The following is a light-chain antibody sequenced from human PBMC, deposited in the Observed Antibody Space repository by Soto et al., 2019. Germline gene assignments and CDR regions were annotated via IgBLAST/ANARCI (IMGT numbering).Light chain of an antibody. CDR1: SSDIGTYDH. J-gene: IGLJ1*01. Sequence: QSVLTQPASVSGSPGQSITISCSGTSSDIGTYDHVSWFQQHPGKAPKVLIYEVNKRPSGVPDRFSGSKSGNTASLTVSGLQADDEADYYCNSYVGSNNYVFGTGTKVTVL. CDR3: NSYVGSNNYV. V-gene: IGLV2-8*01. CDR2: EVN.